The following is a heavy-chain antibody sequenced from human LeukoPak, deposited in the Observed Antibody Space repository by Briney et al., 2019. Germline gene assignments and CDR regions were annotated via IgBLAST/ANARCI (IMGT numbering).Heavy chain of an antibody. V-gene: IGHV3-23*01. J-gene: IGHJ4*02. CDR2: IRGSGAIT. D-gene: IGHD6-13*01. CDR1: GFTFSSYW. CDR3: AKDRGSWFALFDS. Sequence: GGSLRLSCAASGFTFSSYWMSWVRLAPGKGLEWVSGIRGSGAITYYADSVKGRFTISRDNSKSTLFLHMNSLRAEDTAVYYCAKDRGSWFALFDSWGQGTLVTVSP.